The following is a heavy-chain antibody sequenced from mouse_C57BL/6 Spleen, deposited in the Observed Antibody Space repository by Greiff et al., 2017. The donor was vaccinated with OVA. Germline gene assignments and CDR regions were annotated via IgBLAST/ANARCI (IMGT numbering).Heavy chain of an antibody. Sequence: EVQRVESGPGLVKPSQSLSLTCSVTGYSITSGYYWNWIQQFPGNKLEWMGYIRYDGSNNYNPSLKNRISITRDTSKNQVVLKLKSVTTEDTATEYCARDRYYGSSYGFADWGQGTLVTVSA. D-gene: IGHD1-1*01. J-gene: IGHJ3*01. CDR3: ARDRYYGSSYGFAD. V-gene: IGHV3-6*01. CDR1: GYSITSGYY. CDR2: IRYDGSN.